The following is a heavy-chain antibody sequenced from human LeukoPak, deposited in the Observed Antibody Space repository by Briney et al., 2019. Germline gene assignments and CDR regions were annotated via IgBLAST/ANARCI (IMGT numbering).Heavy chain of an antibody. CDR3: ARDIAVAGTLFPIGWFDP. D-gene: IGHD6-19*01. J-gene: IGHJ5*02. V-gene: IGHV1-69*04. CDR1: GGTFSSYA. CDR2: IIPILGIA. Sequence: SVKVSCKASGGTFSSYATSWVRQAPGQGLEWMGRIIPILGIANYAQKFQGRVTITADKSTSTAYMELSSLRSEDTAVYYCARDIAVAGTLFPIGWFDPWGQGTLVTVSS.